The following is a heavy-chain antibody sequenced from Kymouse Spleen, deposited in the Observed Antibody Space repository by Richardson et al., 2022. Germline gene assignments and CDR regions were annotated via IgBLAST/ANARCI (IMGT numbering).Heavy chain of an antibody. Sequence: QVQLQQSGPGLVKPSQTLSLTCAISGDSVSSNSAAWNWIRQSPSRGLEWLGRTYYRSKWYNDYAVSVKSRITINPDTSKNQFSLQLNSVTPEDTAVYYCARDVGYDILTGYYKDAFDIWGQGTMVTVSS. CDR2: TYYRSKWYN. V-gene: IGHV6-1*01. D-gene: IGHD3-9*01. CDR3: ARDVGYDILTGYYKDAFDI. J-gene: IGHJ3*02. CDR1: GDSVSSNSAA.